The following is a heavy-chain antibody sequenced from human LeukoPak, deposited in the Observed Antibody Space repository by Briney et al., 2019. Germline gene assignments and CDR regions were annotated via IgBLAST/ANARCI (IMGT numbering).Heavy chain of an antibody. V-gene: IGHV3-15*01. J-gene: IGHJ4*02. CDR2: IKSKTDGGTT. CDR1: GFTFSNAW. CDR3: TRGYCGGDCRPKSSDY. D-gene: IGHD2-21*02. Sequence: PGGSLRLSCAASGFTFSNAWMSWVRQAPGKGLEWVGRIKSKTDGGTTDYAAPVKGRFTISREDSKNTLYLQMNILKTEDTAVYSCTRGYCGGDCRPKSSDYGGKGTLVTIS.